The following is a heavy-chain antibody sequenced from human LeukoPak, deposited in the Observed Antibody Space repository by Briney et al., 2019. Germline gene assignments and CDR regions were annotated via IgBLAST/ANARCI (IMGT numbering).Heavy chain of an antibody. D-gene: IGHD2-2*02. CDR3: AKYTERAFDI. CDR1: GFIFSSYW. CDR2: INLDGSEI. V-gene: IGHV3-7*05. Sequence: PGGSLRLSCAASGFIFSSYWMTWVRQAPGKGLEWVANINLDGSEIHYLDSVKGRFTISRDNSKNTLYLQMNSLRAEDTAVYYCAKYTERAFDIWGQGTMVTVSS. J-gene: IGHJ3*02.